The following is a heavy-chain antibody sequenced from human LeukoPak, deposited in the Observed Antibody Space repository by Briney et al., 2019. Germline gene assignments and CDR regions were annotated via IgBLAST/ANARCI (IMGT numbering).Heavy chain of an antibody. CDR1: GGSISSYY. J-gene: IGHJ2*01. D-gene: IGHD3-22*01. Sequence: SETLSLTCTVSGGSISSYYWSWIRQPPGKGLEWNGYIYYSGSTNYNPSLKSLVTISVDTSKNQFSLKLSSVTAADTAVYYCAGNTYYYDSSGYSWYFDLWGRGTLVTVSS. V-gene: IGHV4-59*01. CDR2: IYYSGST. CDR3: AGNTYYYDSSGYSWYFDL.